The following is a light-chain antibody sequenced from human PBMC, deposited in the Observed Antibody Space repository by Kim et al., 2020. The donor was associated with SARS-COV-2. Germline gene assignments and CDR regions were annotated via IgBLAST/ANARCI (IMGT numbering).Light chain of an antibody. CDR2: QDN. J-gene: IGLJ2*01. Sequence: SYELTQPPSVSVSPGQTASITCSGDKLGDKYACWYQQKPGQSPVLVIYQDNERPSGIPERFSGSNSGNTATLTISGTQAMDEADYYCQAWDSSTVIFGVG. V-gene: IGLV3-1*01. CDR1: KLGDKY. CDR3: QAWDSSTVI.